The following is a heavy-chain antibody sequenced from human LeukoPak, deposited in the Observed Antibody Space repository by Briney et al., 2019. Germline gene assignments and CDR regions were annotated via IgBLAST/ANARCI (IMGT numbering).Heavy chain of an antibody. Sequence: GGSLRLSCAASGFTFSGYAMSWVRQAPGKGLEWVGFIRRKGSGGTPYYAASVKGRFTISRDDSKSLAYLQMNSLKTEDTAVYYCNRGLEPSTGPDYWGQGTLVTVSS. J-gene: IGHJ4*02. V-gene: IGHV3-49*04. CDR3: NRGLEPSTGPDY. D-gene: IGHD1-1*01. CDR1: GFTFSGYA. CDR2: IRRKGSGGTP.